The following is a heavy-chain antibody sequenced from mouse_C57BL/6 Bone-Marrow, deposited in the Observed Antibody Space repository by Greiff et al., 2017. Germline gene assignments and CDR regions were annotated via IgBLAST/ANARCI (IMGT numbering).Heavy chain of an antibody. Sequence: QVQLQQPGAELVKPGASVKLSCKASGYTFTSYWMHWVKQRPGQGLEWIGMIHPNSGSTNYNEKFKSKATLTVDKSSSTAYMQLSSLTSEDSAVYYFARSRGLRYFDYWGQGTTLTVSS. CDR3: ARSRGLRYFDY. CDR2: IHPNSGST. V-gene: IGHV1-64*01. J-gene: IGHJ2*01. CDR1: GYTFTSYW. D-gene: IGHD2-4*01.